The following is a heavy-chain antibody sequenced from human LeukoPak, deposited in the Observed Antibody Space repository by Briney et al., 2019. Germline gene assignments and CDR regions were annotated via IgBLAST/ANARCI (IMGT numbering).Heavy chain of an antibody. Sequence: PAETLSPACTVSGDSISSDYYWAWIRQPPGKGLEWIGSAYHRGGPHYNPSLRSRVTILVDTSENQLSLELSSVTAADTAVYYCARALYYFETSGYTFDYWGQGSPVTVSS. V-gene: IGHV4-38-2*02. J-gene: IGHJ4*02. CDR2: AYHRGGP. CDR1: GDSISSDYY. CDR3: ARALYYFETSGYTFDY. D-gene: IGHD3-22*01.